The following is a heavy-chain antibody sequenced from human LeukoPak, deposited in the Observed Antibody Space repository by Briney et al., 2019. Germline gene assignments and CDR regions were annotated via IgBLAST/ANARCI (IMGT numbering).Heavy chain of an antibody. D-gene: IGHD3-16*01. CDR2: IYSGGST. CDR3: AKVSSYDYVWGSPDY. CDR1: GFTVSSNY. J-gene: IGHJ4*02. V-gene: IGHV3-53*01. Sequence: GGSLRLSCAASGFTVSSNYMSWVRQAPGKGLEWVSVIYSGGSTYYADSVKGRFTISRDNSKNTLYLQMNSLRAEGSAVYYCAKVSSYDYVWGSPDYWGQGTLVTVSS.